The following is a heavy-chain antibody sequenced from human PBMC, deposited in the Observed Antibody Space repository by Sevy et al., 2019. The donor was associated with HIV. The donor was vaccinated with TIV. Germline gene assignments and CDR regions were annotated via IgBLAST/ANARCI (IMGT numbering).Heavy chain of an antibody. CDR1: GFTFSSYG. J-gene: IGHJ4*02. V-gene: IGHV3-30*18. CDR2: ISYDGSNK. D-gene: IGHD2-21*02. Sequence: GGSLRLSCAASGFTFSSYGMHWVRQAPGKGLEWVAVISYDGSNKYYADSVKGRFTISRDNSKNTLYLQMNSLRAEDTAGYYCAKGKYRTQIHCCLDYWGQGTLVTVSS. CDR3: AKGKYRTQIHCCLDY.